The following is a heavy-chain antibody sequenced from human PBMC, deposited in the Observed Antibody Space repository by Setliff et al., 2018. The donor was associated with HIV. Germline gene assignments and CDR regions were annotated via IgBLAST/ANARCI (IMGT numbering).Heavy chain of an antibody. Sequence: ASVKVSCKASGGPFTSSSIGWVRQAPGQGLEWMGSIIPILGVPRYAQKFQGWVTMTRDTSISTVYMELTSLRFDDTAMYYCVRGVHSPPHYSYYYMDVWGEGTMVTVSS. CDR3: VRGVHSPPHYSYYYMDV. CDR2: IIPILGVP. CDR1: GGPFTSSS. J-gene: IGHJ6*03. D-gene: IGHD3-3*01. V-gene: IGHV1-2*04.